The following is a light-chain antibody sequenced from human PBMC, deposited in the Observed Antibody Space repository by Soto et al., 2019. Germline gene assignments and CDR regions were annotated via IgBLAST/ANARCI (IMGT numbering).Light chain of an antibody. CDR1: SSDVGNYNY. Sequence: QSALTQPASVSGSPGQSITISCTGTSSDVGNYNYVSWYLQHPGRAPKLMIYEVSNRPSGVSNRFSGSKSGNTASLTISGLQAEDEADYYCSSYTSSSTYVFGTGTQLTVL. J-gene: IGLJ1*01. CDR3: SSYTSSSTYV. V-gene: IGLV2-14*01. CDR2: EVS.